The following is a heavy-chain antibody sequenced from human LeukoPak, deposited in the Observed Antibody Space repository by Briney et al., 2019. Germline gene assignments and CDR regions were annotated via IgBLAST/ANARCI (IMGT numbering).Heavy chain of an antibody. Sequence: GGSLRLSCAASGFTVNNYMNWVRQAPGKGLEWISVIYSGDTTDYAHSVKGRFTISRDTSKNTLYLQMNSLRADDTAVYYCARDRLRLYSMDVWGQGTTVTVSS. CDR1: GFTVNNY. D-gene: IGHD2-21*01. CDR3: ARDRLRLYSMDV. CDR2: IYSGDTT. J-gene: IGHJ6*02. V-gene: IGHV3-53*01.